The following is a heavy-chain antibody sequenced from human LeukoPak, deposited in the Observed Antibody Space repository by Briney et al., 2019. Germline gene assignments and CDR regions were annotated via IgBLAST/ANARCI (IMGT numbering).Heavy chain of an antibody. CDR1: GYTFTGYY. Sequence: GASVKVSCKASGYTFTGYYMHWVRQAPGQGLEWMGWMNPNSGGTNYAQKFQGRVTMTRDTSISTAYMELSRLRSDDTAVYYCAKTYYDFWSVSQGWFDPWGQGTLVTVSS. V-gene: IGHV1-2*02. J-gene: IGHJ5*02. CDR2: MNPNSGGT. D-gene: IGHD3-3*01. CDR3: AKTYYDFWSVSQGWFDP.